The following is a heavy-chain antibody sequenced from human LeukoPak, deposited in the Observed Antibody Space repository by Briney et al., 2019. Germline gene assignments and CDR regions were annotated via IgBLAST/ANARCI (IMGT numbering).Heavy chain of an antibody. V-gene: IGHV3-21*01. CDR2: ISSRSSYI. Sequence: GGSLRLSCAASGFTFSSYSMNWVRQAPGKGLEWVSSISSRSSYIYYADSVKGRFTISRDNAKNSLYLQMNSLRAEDTAVYYCAREVGYSSGWYRMYYFDYWGQGTLVTVSS. D-gene: IGHD6-19*01. CDR1: GFTFSSYS. J-gene: IGHJ4*02. CDR3: AREVGYSSGWYRMYYFDY.